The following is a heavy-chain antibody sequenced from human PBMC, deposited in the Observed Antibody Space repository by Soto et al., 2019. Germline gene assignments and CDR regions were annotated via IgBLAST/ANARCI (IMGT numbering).Heavy chain of an antibody. D-gene: IGHD3-22*01. J-gene: IGHJ4*02. CDR2: FYYTGNT. CDR1: GGSVSSGNYY. Sequence: QVQLQESGPGLVKPSETLSLTCTVSGGSVSSGNYYWSWIRQPPGKGLEWIGYFYYTGNTNYNPSLKSRVTISIDPSKNQFSLRLSSVTAADTAVYYCARSMYYSDGSNYSPFDYWGQGTLVTVSS. V-gene: IGHV4-61*01. CDR3: ARSMYYSDGSNYSPFDY.